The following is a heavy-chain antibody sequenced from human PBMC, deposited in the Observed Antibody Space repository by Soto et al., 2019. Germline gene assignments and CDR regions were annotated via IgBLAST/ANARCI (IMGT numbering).Heavy chain of an antibody. J-gene: IGHJ4*02. CDR2: ISNNGNNV. Sequence: PGGSLRLSCAASGFTFSSYGMHWVRQAPGKGLEWVSVISNNGNNVYSADSVKGRFSTSRDNAGKSLYLEMSSLRAEDTAVYYCARDYYGSGDSWGQGTQVTVSS. V-gene: IGHV3-21*01. CDR1: GFTFSSYG. CDR3: ARDYYGSGDS. D-gene: IGHD3-10*01.